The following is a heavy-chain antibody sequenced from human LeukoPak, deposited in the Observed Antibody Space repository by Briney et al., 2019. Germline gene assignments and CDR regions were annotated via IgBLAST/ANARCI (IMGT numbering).Heavy chain of an antibody. CDR2: ISIGGSTT. J-gene: IGHJ4*02. D-gene: IGHD1-26*01. Sequence: QPGDSLRLSCTAFGFTLTTYAMSWVRQAPGKGLEWVSTISIGGSTTFYADSVKGRFTISRDSSKNTLYLQMNSLKAEDTAIYYCAKSFSGSYSIFDCRGQGTLVTVSS. CDR1: GFTLTTYA. CDR3: AKSFSGSYSIFDC. V-gene: IGHV3-23*01.